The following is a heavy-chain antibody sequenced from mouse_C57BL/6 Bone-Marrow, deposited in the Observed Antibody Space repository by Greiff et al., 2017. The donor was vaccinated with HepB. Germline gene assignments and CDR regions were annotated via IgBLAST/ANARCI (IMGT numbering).Heavy chain of an antibody. CDR2: IDPENGDT. V-gene: IGHV14-4*01. Sequence: EVKLMESGAELVRPGASVKLSCTASGFNIKDDYMHWVKQRPEQGLEWIGWIDPENGDTEYASKFQGKATITADTSSNTAYLQLSSLTSEDTAVYYCTTWRFYAMDYWGQGTSVTVSS. J-gene: IGHJ4*01. CDR1: GFNIKDDY. CDR3: TTWRFYAMDY.